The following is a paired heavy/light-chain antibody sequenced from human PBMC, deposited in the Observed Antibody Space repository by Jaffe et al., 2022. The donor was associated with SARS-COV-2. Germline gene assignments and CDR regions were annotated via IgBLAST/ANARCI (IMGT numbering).Light chain of an antibody. CDR3: MQSIQLPYT. Sequence: DIVMTQTPLSLSVTPGQPASISCKSSQSLLHSDGKTYLYWYLQKPGQPPQLLIYEVSNRFSGVPDRFSGSGSGTDFTLKISRVEAEDVGVYYCMQSIQLPYTFGQGTKLEIK. J-gene: IGKJ2*01. CDR2: EVS. V-gene: IGKV2D-29*01. CDR1: QSLLHSDGKTY.
Heavy chain of an antibody. CDR1: GFTFGDYA. J-gene: IGHJ4*02. D-gene: IGHD5-18*01. CDR2: IRSKAYGGTT. CDR3: TRDLFEYSYGYKIWTNPRFDY. Sequence: EVQLVESGGGLVQPGRSLRLSCTASGFTFGDYAMSWVRQAPGKGLEWVGFIRSKAYGGTTEYAASVKGRFTISRDDSKSIAYLQMNSLKTEDTAVYYCTRDLFEYSYGYKIWTNPRFDYWGQGTLVTVSS. V-gene: IGHV3-49*04.